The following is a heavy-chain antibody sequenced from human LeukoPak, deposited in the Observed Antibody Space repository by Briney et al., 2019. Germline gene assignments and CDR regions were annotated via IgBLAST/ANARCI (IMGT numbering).Heavy chain of an antibody. CDR2: ISSSSSYI. Sequence: GGSLRLSCAASGFTFSSYAMSWVRQAPGKGLEWVSSISSSSSYIYYADSVKGRFTISRDNAKNSLYLQMNSLRAEDTAVYYCARDSSSWWTYYYDSSGSDYWGQGTLVTVSS. CDR3: ARDSSSWWTYYYDSSGSDY. J-gene: IGHJ4*02. V-gene: IGHV3-21*01. CDR1: GFTFSSYA. D-gene: IGHD3-22*01.